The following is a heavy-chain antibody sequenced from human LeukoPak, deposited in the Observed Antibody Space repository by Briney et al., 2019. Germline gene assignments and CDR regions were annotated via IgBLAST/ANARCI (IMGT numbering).Heavy chain of an antibody. CDR3: ARAVWDRAFDI. J-gene: IGHJ3*02. CDR1: GGSFSAYY. D-gene: IGHD1-26*01. CDR2: INHSGST. V-gene: IGHV4-34*01. Sequence: SETLSLTCAVYGGSFSAYYWSWLRQPPGKGLEWIGEINHSGSTSFNPSLKSRVTISVDTSKNQFSLKLSSVTAADTAVYFCARAVWDRAFDIWGQGTMVTVSS.